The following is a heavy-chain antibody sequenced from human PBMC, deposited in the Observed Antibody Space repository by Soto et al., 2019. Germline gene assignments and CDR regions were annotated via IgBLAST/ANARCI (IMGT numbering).Heavy chain of an antibody. CDR1: GFTFSSYS. CDR3: GTWRGSSWFDY. Sequence: GESLKISSKASGFTFSSYSLGWVRHMPGKGLQWMGNIFSSDSSGKYSPSLVGQVTISVDRSINTAYLQWSSLKASDTAIYYCGTWRGSSWFDYWGPGTLVTVFS. D-gene: IGHD2-2*01. CDR2: IFSSDSSG. V-gene: IGHV5-51*01. J-gene: IGHJ4*02.